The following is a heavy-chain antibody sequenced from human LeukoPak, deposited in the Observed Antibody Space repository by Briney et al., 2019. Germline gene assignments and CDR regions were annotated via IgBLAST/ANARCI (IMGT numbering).Heavy chain of an antibody. V-gene: IGHV3-30*02. CDR1: GFTFSSYG. D-gene: IGHD3-16*02. CDR3: AKEVLKEFSPTYYFDY. J-gene: IGHJ4*02. CDR2: IRYDGSNK. Sequence: PGGSLRLSCAASGFTFSSYGMHWVRQAPGKGLEWVAFIRYDGSNKYYADSVKGRFTISRDNSKNTLHLQMNSLRAEDTAVYYCAKEVLKEFSPTYYFDYWGQGTLVTVSS.